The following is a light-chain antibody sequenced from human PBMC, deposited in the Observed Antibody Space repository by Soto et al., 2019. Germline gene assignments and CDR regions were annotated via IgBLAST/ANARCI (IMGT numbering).Light chain of an antibody. Sequence: EIVVTQSPGTLSLSTRERATLSCRASQSVSSSSLAWYQQNPGPAPRLLIYGASSRATGIQGRFSGSGSGTDFTLTISRLEPEDFAVYYCQNYGSSPRTFGQGTKVEIK. CDR1: QSVSSSS. V-gene: IGKV3-20*01. J-gene: IGKJ1*01. CDR3: QNYGSSPRT. CDR2: GAS.